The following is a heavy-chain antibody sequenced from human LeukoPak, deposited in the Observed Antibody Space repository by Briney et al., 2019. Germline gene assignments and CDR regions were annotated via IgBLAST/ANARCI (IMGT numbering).Heavy chain of an antibody. CDR1: GYTFTSYD. CDR2: INPNSGGT. Sequence: ASVKVSCKASGYTFTSYDINWVRQATGQGLEWMGRINPNSGGTNYAQKFQGRVTMTRDTSISTAYMELSRLRSDDTAVYYCARGDGDYEAYFDYWGQGTLVTVSS. CDR3: ARGDGDYEAYFDY. V-gene: IGHV1-2*06. D-gene: IGHD4-17*01. J-gene: IGHJ4*02.